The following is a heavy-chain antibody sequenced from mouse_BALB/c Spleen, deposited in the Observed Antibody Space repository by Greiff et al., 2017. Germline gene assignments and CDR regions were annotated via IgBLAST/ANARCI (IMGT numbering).Heavy chain of an antibody. V-gene: IGHV3-8*02. CDR2: ISYSGST. D-gene: IGHD1-1*01. J-gene: IGHJ4*01. CDR1: GDSITSGY. Sequence: VQLKESGPSLVKPSQTLSLTCSVTGDSITSGYWNWIRKFPGNKLEYMGYISYSGSTYYNPSLKSRISITLDTSKNQYYLQLNSVTTEDTATYYCARSGSSPYYAMDYWGQGTSVTVSS. CDR3: ARSGSSPYYAMDY.